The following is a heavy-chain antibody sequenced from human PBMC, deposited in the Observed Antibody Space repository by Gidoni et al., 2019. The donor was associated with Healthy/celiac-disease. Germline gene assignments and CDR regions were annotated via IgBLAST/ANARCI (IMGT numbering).Heavy chain of an antibody. D-gene: IGHD3-10*01. CDR3: ARALGVTQTWVY. V-gene: IGHV3-30-3*01. Sequence: QVQLVESGGGVVQPGRSPRLSCAASGFPFSSYAMHWVRQAPGKGLEWVAVISYDGSNKYYADSVKGRFTISRDNSKNTLYLQMNSLRAEDTAVYYCARALGVTQTWVYWGQGTLVTVSS. CDR2: ISYDGSNK. J-gene: IGHJ4*02. CDR1: GFPFSSYA.